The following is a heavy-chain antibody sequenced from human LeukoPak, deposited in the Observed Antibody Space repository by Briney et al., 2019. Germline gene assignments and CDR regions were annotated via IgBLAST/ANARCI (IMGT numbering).Heavy chain of an antibody. V-gene: IGHV3-21*01. J-gene: IGHJ4*02. CDR2: ISSSSSYI. D-gene: IGHD6-13*01. CDR3: ARASSSSWFHFDY. CDR1: EFTFSTYS. Sequence: GGSLRLSCAASEFTFSTYSMNWVRQAPGKGLEWVSSISSSSSYIYYADSVKGRFTISRDNAKNSLYLQMNSLRAEDTAVYYCARASSSSWFHFDYWGQGTLVTVSS.